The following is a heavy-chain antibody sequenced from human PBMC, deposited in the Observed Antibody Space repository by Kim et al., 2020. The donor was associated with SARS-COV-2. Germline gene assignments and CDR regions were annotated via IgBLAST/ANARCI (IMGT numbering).Heavy chain of an antibody. Sequence: YSQKFQGRVTITRDTSASTGYMELSSLRSEDTAVYYCARSGVVVKDFDYWGQGTLVTVSS. CDR3: ARSGVVVKDFDY. D-gene: IGHD3-22*01. J-gene: IGHJ4*02. V-gene: IGHV1-3*01.